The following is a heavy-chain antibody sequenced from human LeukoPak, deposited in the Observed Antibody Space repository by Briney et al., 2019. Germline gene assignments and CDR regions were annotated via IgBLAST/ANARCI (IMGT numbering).Heavy chain of an antibody. CDR1: GGSVRSYY. Sequence: PSETLSLTCSVSGGSVRSYYWSWIRQPPRKGLEWIGDIDSSGSTIYNPSLRSRVTISRDTSKNQFSLKLTSVTAADTAVYYCARGGTTVTSVLPGWGQGTLVTVSS. CDR2: IDSSGST. CDR3: ARGGTTVTSVLPG. J-gene: IGHJ4*02. V-gene: IGHV4-59*02. D-gene: IGHD4-17*01.